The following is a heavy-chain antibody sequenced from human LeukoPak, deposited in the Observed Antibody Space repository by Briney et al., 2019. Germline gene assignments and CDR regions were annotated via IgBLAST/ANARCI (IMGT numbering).Heavy chain of an antibody. CDR3: AKDRIEWFGELLSSFDF. V-gene: IGHV3-23*01. Sequence: PGGSLRLSCAASGFTFSIYAMSWVRQAPGKGLEWVSAISGSGGTAYYADSVKGRFTISRDNFRNTLFLQTSSLRGEDTAVYYCAKDRIEWFGELLSSFDFWGQGTLVTVSS. CDR2: ISGSGGTA. J-gene: IGHJ4*02. CDR1: GFTFSIYA. D-gene: IGHD3-10*01.